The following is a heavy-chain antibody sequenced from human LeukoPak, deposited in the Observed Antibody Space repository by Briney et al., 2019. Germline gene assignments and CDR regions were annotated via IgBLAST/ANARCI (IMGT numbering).Heavy chain of an antibody. D-gene: IGHD6-19*01. Sequence: PGGSLRLSCAASGCTFSSYWMSWVRQAPGKGLEWVANIKQDGSEKYYVDSVKGRFTISRDNAKNSLYLQMNSLRAEDTAVYYCARARAVADYYYYGMDVWGQGTTVTVSS. CDR2: IKQDGSEK. CDR1: GCTFSSYW. J-gene: IGHJ6*02. CDR3: ARARAVADYYYYGMDV. V-gene: IGHV3-7*05.